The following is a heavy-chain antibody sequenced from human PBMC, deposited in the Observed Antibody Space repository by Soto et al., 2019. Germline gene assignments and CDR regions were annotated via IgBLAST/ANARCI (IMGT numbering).Heavy chain of an antibody. CDR3: ARDFDP. V-gene: IGHV4-59*08. CDR1: GASTCNYY. J-gene: IGHJ5*02. Sequence: SGPLSLTRTIRGASTCNYYWSWIRQPPGKGLEWIGYFYNSGSTNYNPSLKSRVTISVDTSKNQVSLKLTSVTAADTAVYYCARDFDPWGQGILVTVS. CDR2: FYNSGST.